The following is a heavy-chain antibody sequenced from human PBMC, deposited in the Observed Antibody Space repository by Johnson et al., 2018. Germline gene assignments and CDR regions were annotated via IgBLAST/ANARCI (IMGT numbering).Heavy chain of an antibody. D-gene: IGHD3-22*01. Sequence: QVQLQESGPGLVKPSETLSLTCTVSGGSISSTSYYWGWIRQPPGKGLEWIGSIYYSGSTYYNPSLKSRVTISVDTSKNQFSLKLTSVTAADTAGYYCARRTMIVVVHDAFDIWGQGTMVTVSS. CDR2: IYYSGST. V-gene: IGHV4-39*07. J-gene: IGHJ3*02. CDR1: GGSISSTSYY. CDR3: ARRTMIVVVHDAFDI.